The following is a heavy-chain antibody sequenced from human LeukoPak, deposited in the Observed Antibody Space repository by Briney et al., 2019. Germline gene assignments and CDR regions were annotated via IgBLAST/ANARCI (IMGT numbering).Heavy chain of an antibody. Sequence: PSETLSLTCAVYGGSFRGYYWSWIRQAPGKGLGWISAISVSDSTYYADSVKGRFTISRDNSKNTLYLQMNSLRAEDTAVYYCALSGGSNWYGLECWGQGTLVTVSS. CDR2: ISVSDST. CDR3: ALSGGSNWYGLEC. D-gene: IGHD6-13*01. CDR1: GGSFRGYY. J-gene: IGHJ4*02. V-gene: IGHV3-23*01.